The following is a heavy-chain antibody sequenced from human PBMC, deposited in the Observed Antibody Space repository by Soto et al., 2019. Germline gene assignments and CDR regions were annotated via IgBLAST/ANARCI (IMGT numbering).Heavy chain of an antibody. CDR2: ISGSGGST. Sequence: TGGSLRLSCAASGFTFSSYAMSWVRQAPGKGLEWVSAISGSGGSTYYADSVKGRFTISRDNSKNTLYLQMNSLRAEDTAVYYCAKDGEYQPTGWFDPWGQGTLVTVSS. J-gene: IGHJ5*02. CDR3: AKDGEYQPTGWFDP. V-gene: IGHV3-23*01. D-gene: IGHD2-2*01. CDR1: GFTFSSYA.